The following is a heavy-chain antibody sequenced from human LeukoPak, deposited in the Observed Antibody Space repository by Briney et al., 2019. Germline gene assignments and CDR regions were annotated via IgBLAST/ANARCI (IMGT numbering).Heavy chain of an antibody. CDR3: ARPCSGGSCYGHYWYFDL. D-gene: IGHD2-15*01. CDR2: IYYSGST. Sequence: PSETLSLTCTVSGGSISSSSYYWGWIRQPPGKGLEWIGSIYYSGSTYYNPSLKSRVTISVDTSKNQFSLKLSSVTAADTAVYYCARPCSGGSCYGHYWYFDLWGRGTLVTVSS. J-gene: IGHJ2*01. V-gene: IGHV4-39*07. CDR1: GGSISSSSYY.